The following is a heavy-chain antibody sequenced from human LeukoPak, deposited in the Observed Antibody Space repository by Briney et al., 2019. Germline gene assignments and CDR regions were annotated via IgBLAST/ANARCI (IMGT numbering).Heavy chain of an antibody. D-gene: IGHD6-13*01. CDR1: GYTFTGYY. Sequence: ASVKVSCKPSGYTFTGYYMRWVRQAPGQGLEWMGWINPNSGGTNYAQKFQGRVTMTRDTSISTAYMELSRLRSDDTAVYYCATGYSPLYYFDYWGQGTLVTVSS. CDR3: ATGYSPLYYFDY. CDR2: INPNSGGT. J-gene: IGHJ4*02. V-gene: IGHV1-2*02.